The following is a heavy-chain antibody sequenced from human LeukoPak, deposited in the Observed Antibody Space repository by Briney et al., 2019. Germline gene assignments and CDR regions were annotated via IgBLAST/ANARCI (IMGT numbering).Heavy chain of an antibody. CDR1: GFTFSTYG. V-gene: IGHV3-30*18. CDR3: AKIPYGDYVLDYYYYMDV. D-gene: IGHD4-17*01. CDR2: ISYDGRNK. J-gene: IGHJ6*03. Sequence: PGGSLRLSCAASGFTFSTYGIHWVRQAPGKGLDWVAVISYDGRNKYYADSMKGRFTISRDNSKNTLYLQMNSLRAEDTAVYYCAKIPYGDYVLDYYYYMDVWGKGTTVTISS.